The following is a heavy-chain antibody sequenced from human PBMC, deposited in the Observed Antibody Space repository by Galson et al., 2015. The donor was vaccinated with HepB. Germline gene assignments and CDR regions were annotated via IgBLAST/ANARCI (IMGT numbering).Heavy chain of an antibody. CDR3: AKDRDFSSGWVRGNFDI. V-gene: IGHV3-23*01. CDR1: GITFTFYA. J-gene: IGHJ3*02. D-gene: IGHD6-19*01. Sequence: SLRLSCAASGITFTFYAMTWVCQAPGKGLEWVSSITGEGSVTYYADPVKGRFTISRDNSKNTLYLQMNSLRAEDTAVYYCAKDRDFSSGWVRGNFDIWGQGTMVTVSS. CDR2: ITGEGSVT.